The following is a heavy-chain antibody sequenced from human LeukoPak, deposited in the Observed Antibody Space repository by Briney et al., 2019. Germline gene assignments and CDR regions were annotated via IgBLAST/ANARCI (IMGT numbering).Heavy chain of an antibody. J-gene: IGHJ4*02. CDR3: ARDRYYYDSSGYSIFDY. D-gene: IGHD3-22*01. CDR1: GGSISSYY. V-gene: IGHV4-59*01. Sequence: SETLSLTCTVSGGSISSYYWSWIRQPPGKGLEWIGYIYYSGSTNYNPSLKSRVTISVDTSKNQFSLKLSSVTAADTAVYYCARDRYYYDSSGYSIFDYWGQGTLVTVSS. CDR2: IYYSGST.